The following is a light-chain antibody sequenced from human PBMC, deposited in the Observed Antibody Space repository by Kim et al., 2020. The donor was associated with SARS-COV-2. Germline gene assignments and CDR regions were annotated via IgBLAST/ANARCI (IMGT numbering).Light chain of an antibody. CDR3: SSYTSSSTSV. V-gene: IGLV2-14*03. CDR2: DVN. J-gene: IGLJ1*01. CDR1: SSDVGGYNY. Sequence: QPASVSGSPGQSITISCTGTSSDVGGYNYVSWYQQHPGKAPKLMIYDVNKRPSGVSNRFSGSKSGNTASLTISGLQAEDEADYYCSSYTSSSTSVFG.